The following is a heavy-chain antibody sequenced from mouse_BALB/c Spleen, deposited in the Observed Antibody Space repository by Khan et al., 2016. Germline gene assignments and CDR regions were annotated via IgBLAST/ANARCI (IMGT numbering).Heavy chain of an antibody. V-gene: IGHV1S34*01. CDR3: ARPSYGYDEGYYFDY. Sequence: LVKTGTSVKISCKASGYSFTGYYMHWVKQSHGKSLEWIGYISCYNGATTYNQKFKGKATFTIDTSSSTAYMHFNSLTSEDSAVYYCARPSYGYDEGYYFDYWGQGTTLTVSS. CDR1: GYSFTGYY. CDR2: ISCYNGAT. J-gene: IGHJ2*01. D-gene: IGHD2-9*01.